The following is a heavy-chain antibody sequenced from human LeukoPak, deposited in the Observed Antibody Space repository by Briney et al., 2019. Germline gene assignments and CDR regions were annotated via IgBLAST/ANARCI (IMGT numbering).Heavy chain of an antibody. D-gene: IGHD6-6*01. Sequence: ASVKVSCKASGYTFTSYDINWVRQATGRGLEWMGWMNPNSGNTGYAQKFQGRVTMTRNTSISTAYMELSSLRSEDTAVYYCARGVGTSSSPYYYYYYMDVWGKGTTVTVSS. CDR1: GYTFTSYD. V-gene: IGHV1-8*01. CDR3: ARGVGTSSSPYYYYYYMDV. J-gene: IGHJ6*03. CDR2: MNPNSGNT.